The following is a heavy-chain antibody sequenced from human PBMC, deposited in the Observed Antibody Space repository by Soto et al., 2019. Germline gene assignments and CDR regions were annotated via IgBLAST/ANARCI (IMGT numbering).Heavy chain of an antibody. J-gene: IGHJ6*03. V-gene: IGHV1-8*01. Sequence: ASVKVSCKASGYTFTIYDINWVRQATGQGLEWMGWMNPNSGNTGYAQKFQGRVTMTRNTSISTAYMELSSLRSEDTAVYYCARGLGPNPSPVTIFGVVITYYYYHMDVWGKGTTVTVSS. CDR2: MNPNSGNT. CDR3: ARGLGPNPSPVTIFGVVITYYYYHMDV. CDR1: GYTFTIYD. D-gene: IGHD3-3*01.